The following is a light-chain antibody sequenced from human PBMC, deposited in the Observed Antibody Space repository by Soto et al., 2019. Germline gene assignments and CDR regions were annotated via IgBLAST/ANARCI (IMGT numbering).Light chain of an antibody. CDR2: GLS. V-gene: IGKV3-20*01. CDR1: QSVSSSY. Sequence: EILLKPSPGTLSLSPGERATLSCSAIQSVSSSYVAWYQQKPGQATRLRIYGLSSRDTGIPDRFSGSGSGTDCTLTIRRLEPEDFAVYYCNQYGSFSYTGGQGTKLEIK. CDR3: NQYGSFSYT. J-gene: IGKJ2*01.